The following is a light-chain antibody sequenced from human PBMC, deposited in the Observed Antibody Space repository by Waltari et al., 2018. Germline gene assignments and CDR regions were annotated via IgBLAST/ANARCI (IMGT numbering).Light chain of an antibody. J-gene: IGLJ2*01. V-gene: IGLV1-40*01. CDR1: RSNIGAGYD. CDR3: QSHDSSLSGSV. CDR2: GNN. Sequence: QSVLTQPPSLSGAPGQRVTISCTGSRSNIGAGYDVHWYQQLPGTAPKLLIYGNNNRPSGVPDRVSGSRSGTSASLAITGLQAEDEADYYCQSHDSSLSGSVFGGGTKLTVL.